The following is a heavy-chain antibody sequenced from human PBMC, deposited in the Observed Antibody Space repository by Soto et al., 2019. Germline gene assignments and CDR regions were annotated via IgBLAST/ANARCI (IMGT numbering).Heavy chain of an antibody. D-gene: IGHD3-22*01. Sequence: ASVKVSCKASGYTFTSYGISWVRQAPGQGLEWMGWISAYNGNTNYAQKLQGRVTTTTDTSTSTAYMELRSLRSGDTAVYYCARDVGYYYDSSGYYPFDYWGQGTLVTVSS. CDR3: ARDVGYYYDSSGYYPFDY. CDR1: GYTFTSYG. J-gene: IGHJ4*02. CDR2: ISAYNGNT. V-gene: IGHV1-18*01.